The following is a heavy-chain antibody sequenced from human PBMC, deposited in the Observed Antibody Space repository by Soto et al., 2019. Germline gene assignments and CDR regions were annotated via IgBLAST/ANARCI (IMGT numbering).Heavy chain of an antibody. CDR3: AKLEGITGTTFDY. CDR2: ISGSGGST. V-gene: IGHV3-23*01. CDR1: GFTFSSYA. Sequence: EVQLLESGGGLVQPGGSLRLSCAASGFTFSSYAMSWVRQAPGKGLEWVSAISGSGGSTYYADSVKGRFTISKDNSKNTLYLQMNSLRAEDTAVYYCAKLEGITGTTFDYWGQGTLVTVSS. J-gene: IGHJ4*02. D-gene: IGHD1-7*01.